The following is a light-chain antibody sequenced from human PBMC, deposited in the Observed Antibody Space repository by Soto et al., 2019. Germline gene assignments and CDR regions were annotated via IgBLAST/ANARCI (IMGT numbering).Light chain of an antibody. CDR2: GAS. Sequence: ELVLTQSPGTLSLSPGARATLSCKASQSITSTYLAWYQQKPGQAPRLLIYGASGRATGIPDRFSGSGSGTDLTITISRLEPEDFEVYYCQQYGNSRWTFGQGTKVDIK. V-gene: IGKV3-20*01. CDR1: QSITSTY. J-gene: IGKJ1*01. CDR3: QQYGNSRWT.